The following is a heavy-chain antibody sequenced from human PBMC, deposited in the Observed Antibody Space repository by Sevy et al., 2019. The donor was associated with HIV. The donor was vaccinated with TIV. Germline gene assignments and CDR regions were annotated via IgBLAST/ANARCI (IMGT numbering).Heavy chain of an antibody. D-gene: IGHD3-9*01. CDR3: AREGFPLAALTGVNSGFDY. CDR1: GYTFSDYY. Sequence: AAVKVSCKASGYTFSDYYMHWVRQAPGQGLEWMGWINVNSGGTNYARDFRGRVTMARDTSISTAYKELIGLTFDDTAVYDCAREGFPLAALTGVNSGFDYWGQGTLVTVSS. J-gene: IGHJ4*02. V-gene: IGHV1-2*02. CDR2: INVNSGGT.